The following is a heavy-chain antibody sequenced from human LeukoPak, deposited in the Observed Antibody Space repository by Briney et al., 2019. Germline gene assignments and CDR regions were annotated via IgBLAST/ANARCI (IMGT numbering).Heavy chain of an antibody. CDR3: AKVERGEIQLWLPYYFDY. CDR2: INGDGRNI. V-gene: IGHV3-74*01. D-gene: IGHD5-18*01. CDR1: GFTFSSYW. Sequence: GGSLRLSCVASGFTFSSYWMHWVRQDPRKGLVWVSRINGDGRNINYADSVRGRFTISRDNSKNTLYLQMNSLRAEDTAVYYCAKVERGEIQLWLPYYFDYWGQGTLVTVSS. J-gene: IGHJ4*02.